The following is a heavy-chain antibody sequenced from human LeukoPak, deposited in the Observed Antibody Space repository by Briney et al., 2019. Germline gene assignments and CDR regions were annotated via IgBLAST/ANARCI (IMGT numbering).Heavy chain of an antibody. CDR1: GFTFSSYG. J-gene: IGHJ6*03. D-gene: IGHD3-3*01. V-gene: IGHV3-33*01. CDR2: IWYDGSNK. Sequence: PGRSLRLSCAASGFTFSSYGMHWVRQAPGKGLEWVAVIWYDGSNKYYADSVKGRFTISRDNSKNTLYLQMNSLRAEDTAVYYCARVSITIFGGPAYYYMDVWGKGTTVTVSS. CDR3: ARVSITIFGGPAYYYMDV.